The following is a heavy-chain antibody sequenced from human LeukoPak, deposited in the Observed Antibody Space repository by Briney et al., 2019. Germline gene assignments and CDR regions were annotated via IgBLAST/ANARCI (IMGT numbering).Heavy chain of an antibody. D-gene: IGHD5-12*01. J-gene: IGHJ4*02. CDR1: GFAFSGSW. CDR2: SNGEGSNT. V-gene: IGHV3-74*01. CDR3: ARIHSSGYESFFDY. Sequence: PARSLTLSCAASGFAFSGSWMHWVRQPPGKGLAWVSPSNGEGSNTSHGGSERGRDAIARDSAKHTLYLQMNSQRAEDTAVYFCARIHSSGYESFFDYWGQGPLVTVSS.